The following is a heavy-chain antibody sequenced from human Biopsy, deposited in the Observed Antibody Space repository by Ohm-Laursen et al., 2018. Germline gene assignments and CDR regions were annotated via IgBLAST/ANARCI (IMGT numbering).Heavy chain of an antibody. D-gene: IGHD3-22*01. CDR1: GFTFDDYA. Sequence: SLRLSCTAFGFTFDDYAMHWVRQAPAKGLEWVSAITSSGDTTYYSDSVKGRFTISRDSSKNTLHLQMNSLRAEDTAVYYCAKDQGYYYDRSVYYYFDYWGQGTLVTVSS. CDR3: AKDQGYYYDRSVYYYFDY. J-gene: IGHJ4*02. V-gene: IGHV3-23*01. CDR2: ITSSGDTT.